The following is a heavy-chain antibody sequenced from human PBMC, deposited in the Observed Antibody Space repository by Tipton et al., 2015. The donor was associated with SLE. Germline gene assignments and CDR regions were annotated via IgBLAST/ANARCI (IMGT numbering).Heavy chain of an antibody. V-gene: IGHV4-4*07. D-gene: IGHD6-19*01. J-gene: IGHJ4*02. CDR3: AREPVAGTDY. CDR1: GGSLSSYY. CDR2: IYTSGST. Sequence: TLSLTCTVSGGSLSSYYWSWIRQPAGKGLEWVWRIYTSGSTNYNPSLKSRGTMSVDTSKNKFSLKLSSVTAADTSVYYCAREPVAGTDYWGQGTLVTVSA.